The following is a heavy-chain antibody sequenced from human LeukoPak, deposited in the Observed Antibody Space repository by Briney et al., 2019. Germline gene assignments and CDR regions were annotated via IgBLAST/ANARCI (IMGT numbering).Heavy chain of an antibody. CDR1: GGSISSYY. CDR2: IYYSGST. Sequence: SETLSLTCTVSGGSISSYYWSWIRQPPGKGLEWIGNIYYSGSTNYNPSLKSRVTISVDTSKNQFSLKLSSVTAADTAVYYCARQYSDILTGYHRGELYWYFDLWGRGTLVTVSS. V-gene: IGHV4-59*08. CDR3: ARQYSDILTGYHRGELYWYFDL. D-gene: IGHD3-9*01. J-gene: IGHJ2*01.